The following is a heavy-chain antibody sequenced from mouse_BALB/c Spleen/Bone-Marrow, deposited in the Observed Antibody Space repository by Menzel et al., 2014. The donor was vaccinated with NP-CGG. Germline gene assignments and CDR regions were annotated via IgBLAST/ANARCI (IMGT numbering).Heavy chain of an antibody. Sequence: QVQLQQSGAELVRPGTSVKVSCKASGYAFTNYLIEWVKQRPGQGLEWIGVINPGSDGTNYNEKFRGKATLTADISSSTAYMQLSSLTSDDSAVYFCARWDYAMDYWGQGTSVTVSS. CDR1: GYAFTNYL. CDR2: INPGSDGT. J-gene: IGHJ4*01. V-gene: IGHV1-54*01. CDR3: ARWDYAMDY.